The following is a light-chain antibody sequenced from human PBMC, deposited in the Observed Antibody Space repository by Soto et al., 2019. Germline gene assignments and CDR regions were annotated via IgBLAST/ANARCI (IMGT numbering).Light chain of an antibody. CDR2: QDK. CDR1: KLGDKY. J-gene: IGLJ2*01. CDR3: HAWDRNTVA. Sequence: SYELNQAPSVSVSAGQTASITWSGDKLGDKYGYWYQQKPGQSPVLVIHQDKKRPSGIPERFSGPNSGNTATLTISGTQAMHGADFYCHAWDRNTVALGGGTKLTVL. V-gene: IGLV3-1*01.